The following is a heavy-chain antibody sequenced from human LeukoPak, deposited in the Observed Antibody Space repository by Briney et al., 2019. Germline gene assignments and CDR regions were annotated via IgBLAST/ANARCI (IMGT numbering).Heavy chain of an antibody. J-gene: IGHJ4*02. CDR1: GYTFTDHY. CDR3: ARDHALVPFDY. Sequence: SVKVSCKASGYTFTDHYMHWVRQAPGQGLEWMGRIIPIFGTANYAQKFQGRVTITTDESTSTAYMELSSLRSEDTAVYYCARDHALVPFDYWGQGTLVTVSS. V-gene: IGHV1-69*05. CDR2: IIPIFGTA. D-gene: IGHD2-2*01.